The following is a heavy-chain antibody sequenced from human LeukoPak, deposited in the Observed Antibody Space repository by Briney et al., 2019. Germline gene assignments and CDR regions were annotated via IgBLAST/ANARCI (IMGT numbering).Heavy chain of an antibody. J-gene: IGHJ4*02. V-gene: IGHV3-23*01. CDR2: ISGGGENT. CDR1: GFTFNSYA. CDR3: ARDTPAGDFEY. D-gene: IGHD6-19*01. Sequence: GGSLRLSCTASGFTFNSYAMSWVRQVPGKGLEWVSYISGGGENTYHADSVKGRFTISRDNSKNTLFLQMNSLRAEDTAVYYCARDTPAGDFEYWGQGTLVTVSS.